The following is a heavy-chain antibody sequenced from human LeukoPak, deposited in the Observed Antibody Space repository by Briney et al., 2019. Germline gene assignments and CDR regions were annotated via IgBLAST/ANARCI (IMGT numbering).Heavy chain of an antibody. CDR1: GFTLSSYS. CDR3: ARDIFGGTWPNDY. J-gene: IGHJ4*02. Sequence: GGSLRLSCAASGFTLSSYSMNWVRQAPEKGLEWVSSISSRSSYIYYADSVKGRFTISRDNAKNSLYLQMISLRAEDTAVYYCARDIFGGTWPNDYWGQGTLVTVSS. CDR2: ISSRSSYI. V-gene: IGHV3-21*01. D-gene: IGHD4-23*01.